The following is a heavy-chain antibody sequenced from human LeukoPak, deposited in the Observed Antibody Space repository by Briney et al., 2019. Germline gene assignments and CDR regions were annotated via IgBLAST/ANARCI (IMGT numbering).Heavy chain of an antibody. CDR2: ISYDGSNK. J-gene: IGHJ3*02. CDR3: AKETNDLNSSRAFDI. CDR1: GFTFSSYA. Sequence: QTGGSLRLSCAASGFTFSSYAMHWVRQAPGKGLEWVAVISYDGSNKYYADSVKGRFTISRDNSKNTLYLQMNSLRAEDTAVYYCAKETNDLNSSRAFDIWGQGTMVTVSS. D-gene: IGHD6-13*01. V-gene: IGHV3-30-3*01.